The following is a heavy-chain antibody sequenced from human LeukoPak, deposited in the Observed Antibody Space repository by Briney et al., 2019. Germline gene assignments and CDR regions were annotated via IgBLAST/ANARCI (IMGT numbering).Heavy chain of an antibody. CDR3: TTQDGYHEGDWFDP. J-gene: IGHJ5*02. V-gene: IGHV3-15*01. Sequence: PGGSLRLSCAASGFTFSNAWMSWVRQAPGKGLEWVGRIKSKTDGGTTDYAAPVKGRFTISRDDSKNTLYLQMNSLKTEDTAVYYCTTQDGYHEGDWFDPWGQGTLVTVSS. CDR2: IKSKTDGGTT. D-gene: IGHD5-24*01. CDR1: GFTFSNAW.